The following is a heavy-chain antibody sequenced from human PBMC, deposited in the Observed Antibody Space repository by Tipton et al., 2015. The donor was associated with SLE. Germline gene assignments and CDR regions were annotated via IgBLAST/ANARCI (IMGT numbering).Heavy chain of an antibody. CDR3: ARRRFQSASDS. V-gene: IGHV4-38-2*01. J-gene: IGHJ4*02. Sequence: GLVKPSETLFLTCAVSGASVTSGYFWDWIRQPPGKRLGWIGTIYYSGRTDYKPSLKSRVTMSVDTSMNQFSLKLFSVTAADTAVYYCARRRFQSASDSWGQGTVVSVSS. CDR1: GASVTSGYF. D-gene: IGHD2-21*01. CDR2: IYYSGRT.